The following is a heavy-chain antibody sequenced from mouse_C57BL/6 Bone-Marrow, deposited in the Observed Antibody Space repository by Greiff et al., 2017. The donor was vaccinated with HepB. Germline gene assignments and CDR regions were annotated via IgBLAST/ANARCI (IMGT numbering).Heavy chain of an antibody. CDR1: EYEFPSHD. CDR3: SRHQGYYGSREGDFDV. D-gene: IGHD1-1*01. Sequence: EVKLVESGGGLVQPGESLKLSCESNEYEFPSHDMSWVRKTPEKRLELVAAINSDGGSTYYPDTMERRFIISRDNTKKTLSLQMSSMRSENTAMYYCSRHQGYYGSREGDFDVWGTGTTVTVSS. J-gene: IGHJ1*03. V-gene: IGHV5-2*03. CDR2: INSDGGST.